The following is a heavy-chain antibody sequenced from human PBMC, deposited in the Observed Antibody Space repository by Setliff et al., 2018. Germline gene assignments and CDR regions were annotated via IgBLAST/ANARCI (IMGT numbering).Heavy chain of an antibody. Sequence: GGSLRLSCAASGFTFNTFWMTWVRQAPGKGLEWVANINPGGSEEYYLDSVKGRFTISRDNAKTSLYLLMNSLRAEDTAMYYCARFACNGGSCYLSASDYWGQGTLVTVSS. CDR1: GFTFNTFW. D-gene: IGHD2-15*01. CDR3: ARFACNGGSCYLSASDY. CDR2: INPGGSEE. J-gene: IGHJ4*02. V-gene: IGHV3-7*01.